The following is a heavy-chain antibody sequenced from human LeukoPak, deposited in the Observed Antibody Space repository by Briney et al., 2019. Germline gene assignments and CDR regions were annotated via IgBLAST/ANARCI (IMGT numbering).Heavy chain of an antibody. V-gene: IGHV3-21*01. CDR3: ARGTAVAGTRGAFDI. Sequence: PGVSLRLSCAASGFTFSSYSMNWVRQAPGKGLEWVSSISSSSSYIYYADSVKGRFTISRDNAKNSLYLQINSLRAEDTAVYYCARGTAVAGTRGAFDIWGQGTMVTVSS. CDR2: ISSSSSYI. CDR1: GFTFSSYS. D-gene: IGHD6-19*01. J-gene: IGHJ3*02.